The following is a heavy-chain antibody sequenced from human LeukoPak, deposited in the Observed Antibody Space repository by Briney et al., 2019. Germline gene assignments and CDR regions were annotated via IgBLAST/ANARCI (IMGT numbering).Heavy chain of an antibody. D-gene: IGHD3-16*01. CDR2: INPNSGDT. V-gene: IGHV1-2*02. CDR1: GYTFTGYY. J-gene: IGHJ3*02. Sequence: GASVKVSCKASGYTFTGYYMHWVRQAPGQGLEWMGWINPNSGDTNFAQKFQGRVTMTGDTSISTAYMELSRLTSDDTALYCCARFGRGEAALDIWGQGTMVTVSS. CDR3: ARFGRGEAALDI.